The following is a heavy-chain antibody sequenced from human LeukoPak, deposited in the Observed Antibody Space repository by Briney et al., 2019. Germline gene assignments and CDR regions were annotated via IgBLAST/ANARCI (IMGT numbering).Heavy chain of an antibody. Sequence: SETLSLTCTVSGGSISSYYWSWIRQPPGKGLEWIGYIYYSGSTNYNPSLKSRVTISVDTSKNQFSLKLSSVTAADTAVYYCARLHTGYILQWYFDYWGQGTLVTVSS. CDR1: GGSISSYY. V-gene: IGHV4-59*08. J-gene: IGHJ4*02. CDR3: ARLHTGYILQWYFDY. D-gene: IGHD2/OR15-2a*01. CDR2: IYYSGST.